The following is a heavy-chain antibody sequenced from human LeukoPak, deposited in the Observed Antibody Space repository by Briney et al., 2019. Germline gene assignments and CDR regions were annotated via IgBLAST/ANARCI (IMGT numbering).Heavy chain of an antibody. CDR2: IYYTGST. Sequence: SETLSLTCTVSGGSISSSSYYWGWIRQPPGKGLEWIGCIYYTGSTYYNPSLKSRVTISVDTSKNQFSLKLSSVTAADTAVYYCARGIVAAYYFDYWGQGTLVTVSS. CDR1: GGSISSSSYY. CDR3: ARGIVAAYYFDY. J-gene: IGHJ4*02. V-gene: IGHV4-39*01. D-gene: IGHD1-26*01.